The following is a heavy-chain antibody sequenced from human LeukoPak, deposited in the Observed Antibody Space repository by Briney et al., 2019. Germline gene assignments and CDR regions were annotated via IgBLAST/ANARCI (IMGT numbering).Heavy chain of an antibody. Sequence: ASVKVSCTASGYTFTSYGISWVRQAPGQGLEWVGWISAYNGNTNYAQKLQGRVTMTTDTSTSTAYMELRSLRSDDTAVYYCAREITIFGVVTNYYYYYGMDVWGQGTTVTVSS. V-gene: IGHV1-18*01. CDR1: GYTFTSYG. CDR2: ISAYNGNT. CDR3: AREITIFGVVTNYYYYYGMDV. J-gene: IGHJ6*02. D-gene: IGHD3-3*01.